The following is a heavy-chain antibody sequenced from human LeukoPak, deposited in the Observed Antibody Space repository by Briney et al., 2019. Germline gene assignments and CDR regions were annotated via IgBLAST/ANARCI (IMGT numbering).Heavy chain of an antibody. V-gene: IGHV4-39*01. CDR1: GGSISSTSYY. CDR3: ARHHPQYSGIYWTSHPDY. J-gene: IGHJ4*02. Sequence: SETLSLTCTVSGGSISSTSYYWGWIRQPPGKGLEWIGTIYHSGSTYYNPSLKSRVTISVDTSKNQFSLKLRSVTAADTAVYYCARHHPQYSGIYWTSHPDYWGQGTLVTVSS. CDR2: IYHSGST. D-gene: IGHD1-26*01.